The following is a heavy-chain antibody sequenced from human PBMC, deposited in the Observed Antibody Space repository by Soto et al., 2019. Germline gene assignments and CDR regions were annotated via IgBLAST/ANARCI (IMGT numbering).Heavy chain of an antibody. CDR2: IVPSDSYT. V-gene: IGHV5-10-1*01. Sequence: GESLKISCKGSGYSFTSYWISWVRQMPGKGLEWMGRIVPSDSYTNYSPSFQGHVTISADKSISTAYLQWSSLKASDTAMYYCAREGNLEYSSSSSGYYYYYYGMDVWGQGTTVTVSS. D-gene: IGHD6-6*01. CDR1: GYSFTSYW. J-gene: IGHJ6*02. CDR3: AREGNLEYSSSSSGYYYYYYGMDV.